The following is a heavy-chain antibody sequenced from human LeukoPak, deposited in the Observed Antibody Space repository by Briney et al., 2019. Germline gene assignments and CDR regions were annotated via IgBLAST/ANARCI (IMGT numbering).Heavy chain of an antibody. CDR1: GDTLTELS. V-gene: IGHV1-24*01. J-gene: IGHJ6*03. CDR2: FDPEDGET. D-gene: IGHD2-2*01. Sequence: ASVKVPCKVSGDTLTELSMHWVREAPGKGLEWMGGFDPEDGETIYAQKFQGRVTMTEDTSTDTAYMELSSLRSEDTAVYYCATWDVVVVPAAMRCHYMDVWGKGTTVTVSS. CDR3: ATWDVVVVPAAMRCHYMDV.